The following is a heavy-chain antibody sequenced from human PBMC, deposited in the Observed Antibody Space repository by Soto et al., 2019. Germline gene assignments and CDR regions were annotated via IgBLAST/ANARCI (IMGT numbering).Heavy chain of an antibody. CDR2: IYYSGST. CDR3: ARGLVESYGSFYY. D-gene: IGHD5-18*01. Sequence: PSETLSLTCTVSGGSISSYYWSWIRQPPGKGLEWIGYIYYSGSTNYNPSLKSRVTISVDTSKNQFSLKLSSVTAADTAVYYCARGLVESYGSFYYWGQGTLDTVSS. V-gene: IGHV4-59*01. CDR1: GGSISSYY. J-gene: IGHJ4*02.